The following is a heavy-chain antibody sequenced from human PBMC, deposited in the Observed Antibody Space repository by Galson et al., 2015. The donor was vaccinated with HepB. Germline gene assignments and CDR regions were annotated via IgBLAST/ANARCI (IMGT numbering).Heavy chain of an antibody. CDR3: ARYYDSSGFDY. CDR2: MNPNSGNT. D-gene: IGHD3-22*01. Sequence: SVKVSCKASGGTFSSYTISWVRQAPGQGLEWMGWMNPNSGNTGYAQKFQGRVTMTRNTPISTAYMELSSLRSEDTAVYYCARYYDSSGFDYWGQGTLVTVSS. CDR1: GGTFSSYT. V-gene: IGHV1-8*02. J-gene: IGHJ4*02.